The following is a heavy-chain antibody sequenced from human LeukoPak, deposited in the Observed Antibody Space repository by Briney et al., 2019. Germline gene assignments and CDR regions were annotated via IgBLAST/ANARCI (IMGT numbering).Heavy chain of an antibody. CDR1: GFTFNTCG. V-gene: IGHV3-30*18. Sequence: PGGSLRLSCAASGFTFNTCGMHWVRQAPGKGLEWVAAISNDGSNKYYTDSVKGRFTISRDNSKNTLYLQMNSLRAEDTAVYYCAKEWIRGVINYWGQGTPVTVSS. D-gene: IGHD3-10*01. CDR2: ISNDGSNK. CDR3: AKEWIRGVINY. J-gene: IGHJ4*02.